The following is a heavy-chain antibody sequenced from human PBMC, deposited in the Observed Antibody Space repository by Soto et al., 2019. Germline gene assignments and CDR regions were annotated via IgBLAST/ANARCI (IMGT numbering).Heavy chain of an antibody. J-gene: IGHJ6*02. V-gene: IGHV4-4*02. CDR1: GAPITTTKW. D-gene: IGHD7-27*01. CDR3: ATQTISYTGGV. CDR2: LSRGDER. Sequence: QVQLQESGPGLVKPSETLSLTCTVSGAPITTTKWWAWVRLPPGKGLEWIGELSRGDERSSNPSLEGRFTMSLDKSNNHSSLKLTSVTAADTAIYYCATQTISYTGGVGGRGTSVTVSS.